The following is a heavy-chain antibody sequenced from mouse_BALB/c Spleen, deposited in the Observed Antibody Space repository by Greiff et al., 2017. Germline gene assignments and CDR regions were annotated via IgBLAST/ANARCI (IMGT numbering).Heavy chain of an antibody. CDR3: ARFIRREAMDY. CDR2: IDPSDSYT. Sequence: SGAELVKPGASVKLSCKASGYTFTSYWMHWVKQRPGQGLEWIGEIDPSDSYTNYNQKFKGKATLTVDKSSSTAYMQLSSLTSEDSAVYYCARFIRREAMDYWGQGTSVTVSS. V-gene: IGHV1-69*02. J-gene: IGHJ4*01. D-gene: IGHD1-2*01. CDR1: GYTFTSYW.